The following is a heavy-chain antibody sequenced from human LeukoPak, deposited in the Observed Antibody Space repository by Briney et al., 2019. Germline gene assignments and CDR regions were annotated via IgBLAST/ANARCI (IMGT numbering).Heavy chain of an antibody. D-gene: IGHD4-23*01. V-gene: IGHV3-64D*06. Sequence: PGGSLRLSCSASGFTFSSYAMHWARQAPGKGLEYVSAISRNGDHTYYADSVKGRFTISRDNSKNTLYLQMSSLRPEDTAVFYCVKDRDYYGGTSQIFDYWGQGTLVTVSS. CDR3: VKDRDYYGGTSQIFDY. CDR2: ISRNGDHT. CDR1: GFTFSSYA. J-gene: IGHJ4*02.